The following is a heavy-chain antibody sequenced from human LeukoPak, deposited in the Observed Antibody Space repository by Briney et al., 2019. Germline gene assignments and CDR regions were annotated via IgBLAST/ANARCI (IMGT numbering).Heavy chain of an antibody. D-gene: IGHD3-22*01. J-gene: IGHJ4*02. Sequence: ASVKVSCKASRYTFTSYDINWVREAAGQRLEWMGWMNPNTGRTGFAQKFQGRLTMTRDATISTAYMELSSLRSEDTAVYYCARLSQTPDYYSNGGYYYLGYWGQGTPVTVSS. CDR2: MNPNTGRT. V-gene: IGHV1-8*01. CDR1: RYTFTSYD. CDR3: ARLSQTPDYYSNGGYYYLGY.